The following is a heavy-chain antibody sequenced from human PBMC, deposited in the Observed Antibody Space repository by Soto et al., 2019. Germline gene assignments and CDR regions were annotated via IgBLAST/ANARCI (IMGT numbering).Heavy chain of an antibody. CDR1: GFTFSSYG. Sequence: QVQLVESGGGVVQPGRSLRLSCAASGFTFSSYGMHWVRQAPGKGLEWVAVIWYDGSNKYYADSVKGRFTISRDNSKNTLYLQMNSLRAEDTAVYYCARDGRATITYYYNGMDVWGQGTTVTVSS. V-gene: IGHV3-33*01. CDR2: IWYDGSNK. D-gene: IGHD5-12*01. J-gene: IGHJ6*02. CDR3: ARDGRATITYYYNGMDV.